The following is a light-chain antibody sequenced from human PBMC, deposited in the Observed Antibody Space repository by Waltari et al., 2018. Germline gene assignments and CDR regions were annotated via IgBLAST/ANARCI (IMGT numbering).Light chain of an antibody. CDR1: SSDVGGHNY. J-gene: IGLJ3*02. V-gene: IGLV2-11*01. CDR3: CSFAGGFTWV. Sequence: QSALTQPRSMSGSPGQAVTISCSGTSSDVGGHNYVTWYQQHPGKDPKLVIYDVNNRPSWVPELFSGSNSGNTASLTISGLQSEDEADYYCCSFAGGFTWVFGEGTRLTVL. CDR2: DVN.